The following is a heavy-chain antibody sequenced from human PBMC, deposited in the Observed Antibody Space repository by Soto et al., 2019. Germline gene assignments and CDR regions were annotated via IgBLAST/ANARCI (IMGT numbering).Heavy chain of an antibody. D-gene: IGHD4-17*01. CDR2: ISDNGGTT. Sequence: PGGSLRLSCAASEFTFSNYAMSWVRQAPGKGLEWVSSISDNGGTTYYADSVKGRFTISRDNSKNTLYLQMNSLRAEDTAVYYCARLTVTTKNFDYWGQGTLVTVSS. J-gene: IGHJ4*02. CDR3: ARLTVTTKNFDY. CDR1: EFTFSNYA. V-gene: IGHV3-23*01.